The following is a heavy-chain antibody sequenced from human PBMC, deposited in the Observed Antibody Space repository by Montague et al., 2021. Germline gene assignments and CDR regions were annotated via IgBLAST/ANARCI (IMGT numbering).Heavy chain of an antibody. D-gene: IGHD4-17*01. V-gene: IGHV5-51*01. CDR2: VYPGDSDN. CDR1: GYSFTGYW. CDR3: ARATTVTYGWDAFDI. J-gene: IGHJ3*02. Sequence: QSGAEVKKPGESLKISCKGSGYSFTGYWIGWVRQMPGKGLEWMGTVYPGDSDNRYSPSFQGQVTISADKSISTAYLQWSSLKASDTAMYYCARATTVTYGWDAFDIWGQGTLVIVSS.